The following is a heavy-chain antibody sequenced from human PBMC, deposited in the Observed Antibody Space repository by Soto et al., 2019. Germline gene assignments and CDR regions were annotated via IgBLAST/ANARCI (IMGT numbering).Heavy chain of an antibody. Sequence: EVQLVESGGGLVQPGGSLRLSCAASGFTFSSYWMSWVRQAPGKGLEWVANIKQDGSEKYYVDSVKGRFTISRDNANNSLYLQMNSLRAEDTAVYYCASPVAGYWYFDLWGRGTLVTVSS. J-gene: IGHJ2*01. D-gene: IGHD6-19*01. CDR1: GFTFSSYW. CDR2: IKQDGSEK. V-gene: IGHV3-7*01. CDR3: ASPVAGYWYFDL.